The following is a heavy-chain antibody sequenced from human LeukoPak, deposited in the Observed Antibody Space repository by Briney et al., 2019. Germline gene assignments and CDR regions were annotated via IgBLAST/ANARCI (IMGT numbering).Heavy chain of an antibody. D-gene: IGHD3-3*02. V-gene: IGHV4-38-2*02. CDR1: GYSISSGYY. Sequence: SETLSLTCTVSGYSISSGYYWGWIRQPPGKGLEWIGSIYHSGSTYYNPSLKSRVTISVDTSKNQFSLKPSSVTAADTAVYYCARRHFWSGYYFDYWGQGTLVTVSS. CDR2: IYHSGST. J-gene: IGHJ4*02. CDR3: ARRHFWSGYYFDY.